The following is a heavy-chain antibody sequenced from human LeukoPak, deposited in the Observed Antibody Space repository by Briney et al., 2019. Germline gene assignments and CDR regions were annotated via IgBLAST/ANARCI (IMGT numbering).Heavy chain of an antibody. CDR3: ARADYGDYHWFDP. V-gene: IGHV3-23*01. CDR1: GFTFSSYA. CDR2: ISASGGST. D-gene: IGHD4-17*01. J-gene: IGHJ5*02. Sequence: GGSLRLSCAASGFTFSSYAMRWVRQAPGKGLEWVSCISASGGSTNYADSVKGRFTISRDNSKNTLYLQMNSLRAEDTAVYYCARADYGDYHWFDPWGQGTLVTVSS.